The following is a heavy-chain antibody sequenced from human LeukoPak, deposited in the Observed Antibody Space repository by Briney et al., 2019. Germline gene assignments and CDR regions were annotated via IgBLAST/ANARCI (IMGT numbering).Heavy chain of an antibody. J-gene: IGHJ4*02. CDR1: GGSFSGYY. D-gene: IGHD6-13*01. Sequence: SETLSLTCAVYGGSFSGYYWSWIRQPPGKGLEWIGEINHSGSTNYNPSLKSRVTISVDTSKNQFSLKLSSVTAADTAVYYCARQGIAAAGDYWGQGTLVTVSS. CDR3: ARQGIAAAGDY. V-gene: IGHV4-34*01. CDR2: INHSGST.